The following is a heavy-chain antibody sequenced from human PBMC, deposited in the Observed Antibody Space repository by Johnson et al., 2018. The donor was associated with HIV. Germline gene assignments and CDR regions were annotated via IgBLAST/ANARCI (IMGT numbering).Heavy chain of an antibody. V-gene: IGHV3-20*04. CDR3: ARGSRYTYDNDDAYLLHAFDF. J-gene: IGHJ3*01. D-gene: IGHD3-22*01. CDR2: INWNGGST. Sequence: VQLVESGGGVARPGGSLRLSCAASGFTFDDYDMNWVRQAPGKGLEWVSGINWNGGSTGYGDSVKGRFTISRDSSKNTLYLQMNSLRAEDTAVYYCARGSRYTYDNDDAYLLHAFDFWGQGTMVTVSS. CDR1: GFTFDDYD.